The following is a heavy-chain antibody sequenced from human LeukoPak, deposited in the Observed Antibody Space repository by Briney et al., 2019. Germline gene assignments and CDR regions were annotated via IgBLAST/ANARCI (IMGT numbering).Heavy chain of an antibody. CDR2: IYYSGST. V-gene: IGHV4-39*01. CDR3: ARHVVGYYDLLTGYRNPFDY. CDR1: GGSISSYY. Sequence: SETLSLTCTVSGGSISSYYWSWIRQPPGKGLEWIGSIYYSGSTYYNPSLKSRVTISVDTPKSQFSLKLSSVTAADTAVYYCARHVVGYYDLLTGYRNPFDYWGQGTLVTVSS. J-gene: IGHJ4*02. D-gene: IGHD3-9*01.